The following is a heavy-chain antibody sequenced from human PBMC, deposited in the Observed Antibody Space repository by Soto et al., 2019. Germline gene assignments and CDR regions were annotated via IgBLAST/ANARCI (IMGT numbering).Heavy chain of an antibody. Sequence: SGGSLRLSCAASGFTFSSYAMHWVRQAPGKGLEWVAVISYDGSNKYYADSVKGRFTISRDNSKNTLYLQMNSLRAEDTAVYYCARGVTDSSGYGIFDYWGQGTLVTVS. D-gene: IGHD3-22*01. V-gene: IGHV3-30-3*01. J-gene: IGHJ4*02. CDR3: ARGVTDSSGYGIFDY. CDR2: ISYDGSNK. CDR1: GFTFSSYA.